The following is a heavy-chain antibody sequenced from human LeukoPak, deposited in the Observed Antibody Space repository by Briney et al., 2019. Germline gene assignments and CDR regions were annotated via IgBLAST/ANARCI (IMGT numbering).Heavy chain of an antibody. CDR3: ARSPIAARHYYYYMDV. Sequence: PSETLSLTCTVSGGSIFSTIYYWGWIRQPPGKGLEWIGSIYYSGSTYYNPSLKSRVTISVDTSKNQFSLKLSSVTAADTAVYYCARSPIAARHYYYYMDVWGKGTTVTVSS. CDR2: IYYSGST. V-gene: IGHV4-39*01. CDR1: GGSIFSTIYY. D-gene: IGHD6-6*01. J-gene: IGHJ6*03.